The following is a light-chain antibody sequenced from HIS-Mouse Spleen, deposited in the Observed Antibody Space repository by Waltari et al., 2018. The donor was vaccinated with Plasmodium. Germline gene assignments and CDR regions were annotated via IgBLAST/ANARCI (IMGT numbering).Light chain of an antibody. CDR1: SPNIGAGYA. CDR3: YSTDSSGNHRV. J-gene: IGLJ3*02. Sequence: QSVLTQPPSVSGAPGQRVTISCTGSSPNIGAGYAVPWYQQLPGTAPKLLIYGNSNRPSGVPDRFSGSSSGTMATLTISGAQVEDEADYYCYSTDSSGNHRVFGGGTKLTVL. CDR2: GNS. V-gene: IGLV1-40*01.